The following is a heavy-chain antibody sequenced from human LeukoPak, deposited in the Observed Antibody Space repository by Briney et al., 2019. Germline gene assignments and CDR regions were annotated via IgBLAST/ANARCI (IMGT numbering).Heavy chain of an antibody. CDR2: IYHSGST. CDR1: GYSISSGYY. CDR3: ARGGYYYDSSGYCSFDY. V-gene: IGHV4-38-2*01. D-gene: IGHD3-22*01. J-gene: IGHJ4*02. Sequence: SDTLSLTCAVSGYSISSGYYWGWIRQPPGKGLEWIGSIYHSGSTYYNPSLKSRVTISVDTSKNQFSLKLSFVAAADTGVYYCARGGYYYDSSGYCSFDYWGQGTLVTVSS.